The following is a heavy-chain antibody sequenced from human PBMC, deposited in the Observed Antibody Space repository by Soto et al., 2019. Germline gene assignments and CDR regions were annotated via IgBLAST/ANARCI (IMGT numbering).Heavy chain of an antibody. Sequence: SDTLSLTCAVYCGSFSGYYWSWIRQPPGKGLEWIGEINHSGSTNYNPSLKSRVTMSVDTSKNQFSLKLSSVTAADTAVYYCARTPRFDCWGQGTLVTVSS. CDR1: CGSFSGYY. CDR2: INHSGST. J-gene: IGHJ4*02. CDR3: ARTPRFDC. V-gene: IGHV4-34*01.